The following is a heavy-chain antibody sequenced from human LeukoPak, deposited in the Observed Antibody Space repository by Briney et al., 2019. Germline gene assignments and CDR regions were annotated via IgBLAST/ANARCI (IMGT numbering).Heavy chain of an antibody. CDR3: AKRGDDFWSGYFYYFDH. Sequence: GGSLRLSCAASGFTFSSYAMHWVRQAPGKGLEWVAVISYDGSNKYYADSVKGRFTISRDNSKNTLYLQMNSLRAEDTAVYYCAKRGDDFWSGYFYYFDHWGQGTLVTVSS. CDR2: ISYDGSNK. V-gene: IGHV3-30-3*02. D-gene: IGHD3-3*01. CDR1: GFTFSSYA. J-gene: IGHJ4*02.